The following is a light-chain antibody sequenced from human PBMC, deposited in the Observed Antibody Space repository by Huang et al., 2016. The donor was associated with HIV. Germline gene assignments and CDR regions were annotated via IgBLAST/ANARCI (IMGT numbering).Light chain of an antibody. CDR2: GAS. Sequence: IPLTQSPSSLSASVGDRVTITCRASEGIGNYLAWYQQKPGKAPKLLVYGASTLKNGVPSRFSGTGSGTHFTLTISSLQPEDFATYYCQQHSTYPRTFGQGTKVEIK. CDR3: QQHSTYPRT. CDR1: EGIGNY. J-gene: IGKJ1*01. V-gene: IGKV1-9*01.